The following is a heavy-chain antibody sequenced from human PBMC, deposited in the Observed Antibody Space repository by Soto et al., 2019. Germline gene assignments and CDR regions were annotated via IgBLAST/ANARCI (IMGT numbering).Heavy chain of an antibody. J-gene: IGHJ4*02. Sequence: PSETLSLTCAVYGGSFSGYYWSWIRQPPGKGLEWIGEIKNSGSTNYNPSLKSRVTISVDTSKNHFSLNLSSVTAADTAVYYCARAPILPRTTVIYYFDSWGQGTLVTVSS. V-gene: IGHV4-34*01. CDR3: ARAPILPRTTVIYYFDS. D-gene: IGHD4-4*01. CDR1: GGSFSGYY. CDR2: IKNSGST.